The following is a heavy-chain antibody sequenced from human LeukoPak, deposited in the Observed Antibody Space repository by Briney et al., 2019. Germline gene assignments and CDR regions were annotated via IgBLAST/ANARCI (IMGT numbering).Heavy chain of an antibody. D-gene: IGHD5-12*01. Sequence: ASVKVSCKASGYTFTDYYIHWVRQAPGQGLEWMGWIDPDTGGTNFAQKSQGRVTMTTDMSITTVYMELTRLRSDDTAVYYCANWAATIPNFNFWGQGTLVTVSS. CDR2: IDPDTGGT. CDR1: GYTFTDYY. CDR3: ANWAATIPNFNF. V-gene: IGHV1-2*02. J-gene: IGHJ4*02.